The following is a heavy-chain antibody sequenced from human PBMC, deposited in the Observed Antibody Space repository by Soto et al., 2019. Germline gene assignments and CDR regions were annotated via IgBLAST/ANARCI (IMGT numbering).Heavy chain of an antibody. J-gene: IGHJ6*02. CDR2: IYYSGNT. Sequence: SETLSLTCSVSGGSISSGYYYWSWIRQPPGKGLEWIGNIYYSGNTYYNPSLKSRLIISIDTSKNQFSLKVGSVTAADTAVYYCARDRGGYQLLFHSFTYYGMDVWGQGTTVTVSS. D-gene: IGHD2-2*01. CDR3: ARDRGGYQLLFHSFTYYGMDV. CDR1: GGSISSGYYY. V-gene: IGHV4-30-4*01.